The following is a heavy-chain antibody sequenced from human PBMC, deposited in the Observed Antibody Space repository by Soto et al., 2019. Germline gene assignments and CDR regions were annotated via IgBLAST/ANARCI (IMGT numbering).Heavy chain of an antibody. CDR2: IYGGGNGP. Sequence: EVQVLESGGCLVQPGGSLRLCCAATGCTFSDFAMSWVRQAPGKGLEWVSRIYGGGNGPHYADSVKGRVTISRDNSKNPLYLQTNSLRAEDTAVYYCAKMEGMDPWAYSFDYWGQGTLVTVSS. D-gene: IGHD2-2*03. CDR3: AKMEGMDPWAYSFDY. CDR1: GCTFSDFA. J-gene: IGHJ4*02. V-gene: IGHV3-23*01.